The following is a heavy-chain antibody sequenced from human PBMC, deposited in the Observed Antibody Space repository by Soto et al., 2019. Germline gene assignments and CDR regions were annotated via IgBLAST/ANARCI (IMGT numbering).Heavy chain of an antibody. V-gene: IGHV4-59*01. CDR1: GGSISSYY. Sequence: QVQLQESGPGLVKPSETLSLTCTVSGGSISSYYWSWIRQPPGKGLEWIGYIYYSGSPNYNPYLQRRVSISVDTSKNHFSLKLSSVTAADTAVYYCGRCYGGIFDFWGQATLVTVSS. CDR3: GRCYGGIFDF. CDR2: IYYSGSP. D-gene: IGHD3-16*01. J-gene: IGHJ4*02.